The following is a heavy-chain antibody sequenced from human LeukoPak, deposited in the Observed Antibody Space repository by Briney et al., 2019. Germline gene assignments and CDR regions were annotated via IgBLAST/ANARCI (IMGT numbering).Heavy chain of an antibody. J-gene: IGHJ5*02. V-gene: IGHV4-31*03. CDR1: GGSISSGGYY. Sequence: SQTLSLTCTVSGGSISSGGYYWSWIRQHPGQGLEWIGYIYYSGSTYYNPSLKSRVTISVDTSKNQFSLKLSSVTAADTAVYYCARDRFDYPFDPWGQGTLVTVSS. CDR2: IYYSGST. D-gene: IGHD5-12*01. CDR3: ARDRFDYPFDP.